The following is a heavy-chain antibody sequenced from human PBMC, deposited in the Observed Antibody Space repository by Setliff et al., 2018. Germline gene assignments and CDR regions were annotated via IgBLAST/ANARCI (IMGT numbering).Heavy chain of an antibody. CDR1: GYTFSTYG. CDR3: ATFASYIVLMVYARSGAFDI. J-gene: IGHJ3*02. D-gene: IGHD2-8*01. Sequence: ASVKVSCKDSGYTFSTYGISWVRQAPGQGLEWMGWISAYNGNTNYAQRFQGRVTMTTDTSTSTAYMELRSLRSDDTAVYYCATFASYIVLMVYARSGAFDIWGQGTMVTVSS. V-gene: IGHV1-18*01. CDR2: ISAYNGNT.